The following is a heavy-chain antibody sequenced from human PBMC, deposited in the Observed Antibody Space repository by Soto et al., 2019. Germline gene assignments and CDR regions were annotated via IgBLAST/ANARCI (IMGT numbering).Heavy chain of an antibody. CDR2: FSSGGGGT. J-gene: IGHJ4*01. CDR1: GFTFSNYA. CDR3: TKANRYCSGANCSTFEY. D-gene: IGHD2-15*01. V-gene: IGHV3-23*01. Sequence: PGGSLRLSCTASGFTFSNYAMSWVRQAPGKGLEWVSTFSSGGGGTYYADSVKGRFTISRDNSKNTLSLQMNSLRAEDTAVYYCTKANRYCSGANCSTFEYWGFATLVTVSP.